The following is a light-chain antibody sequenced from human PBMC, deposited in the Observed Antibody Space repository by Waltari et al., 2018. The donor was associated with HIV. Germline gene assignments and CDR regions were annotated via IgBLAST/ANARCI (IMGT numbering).Light chain of an antibody. CDR1: NSTIGNNA. CDR2: YDS. V-gene: IGLV1-36*01. CDR3: AAWDDTLNGFV. J-gene: IGLJ1*01. Sequence: QSVLTQPPSVSEDPRQRVTISCSGRNSTIGNNAVIWFPQLPGKTPQLLIYYDSLLPSGVSDRFSATKSGTSASLAISGLQSEDAADYYCAAWDDTLNGFVFGTGTRVTVL.